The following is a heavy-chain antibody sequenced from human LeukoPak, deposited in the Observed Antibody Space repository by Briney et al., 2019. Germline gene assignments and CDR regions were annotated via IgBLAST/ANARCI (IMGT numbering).Heavy chain of an antibody. Sequence: SETLSLTCTVSAGSVNSGSYYWGWIRQPPGKGLEWIGSIYYSGTTYYNPSLRSRVTISLDTSKNQFSLKVSSVIAADTAVYCCARDSLAVRHFDYWGQGFLVTVSP. V-gene: IGHV4-39*07. CDR1: AGSVNSGSYY. J-gene: IGHJ4*02. CDR2: IYYSGTT. CDR3: ARDSLAVRHFDY. D-gene: IGHD6-6*01.